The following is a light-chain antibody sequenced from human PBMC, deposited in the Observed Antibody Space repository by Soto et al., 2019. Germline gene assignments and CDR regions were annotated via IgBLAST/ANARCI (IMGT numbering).Light chain of an antibody. Sequence: QLVLTQSPSASASLGASVKLTCTLSSGHSSYAIAWHQQQPEKGPRYLMKINSDGSHSKGDGIPDRFSGSSSGAERYLTISSLQSEDEADYYCQTGGTGGVFGGGTKLTVL. J-gene: IGLJ3*02. V-gene: IGLV4-69*01. CDR2: INSDGSH. CDR3: QTGGTGGV. CDR1: SGHSSYA.